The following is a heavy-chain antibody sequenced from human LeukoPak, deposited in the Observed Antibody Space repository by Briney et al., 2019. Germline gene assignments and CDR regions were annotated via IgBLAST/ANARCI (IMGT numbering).Heavy chain of an antibody. CDR1: GFTFSNCA. V-gene: IGHV3-23*01. D-gene: IGHD5-18*01. CDR3: TKGTIWLPFDY. J-gene: IGHJ4*02. CDR2: ISGSGGST. Sequence: GGSLRLSCAASGFTFSNCAMSWARQAPGKGLEWVSAISGSGGSTYYADSVKGRFTISRDNSKNTLYLQMNSLRAEDTAVYYCTKGTIWLPFDYWGQGTLVTVSS.